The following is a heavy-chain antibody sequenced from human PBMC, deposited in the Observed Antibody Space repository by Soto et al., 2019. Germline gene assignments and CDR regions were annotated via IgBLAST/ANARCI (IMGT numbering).Heavy chain of an antibody. D-gene: IGHD6-19*01. Sequence: AASVKVSCKASGYTFTSYAMRWVRQAPGQRLEWMGWINAGNGNTKYSQKFQGRVTITRDTSASTAYMELSSLRSEDTAVYYCATSTRLGYYYGMDVWGQGTTVTVSS. J-gene: IGHJ6*02. CDR2: INAGNGNT. CDR1: GYTFTSYA. V-gene: IGHV1-3*01. CDR3: ATSTRLGYYYGMDV.